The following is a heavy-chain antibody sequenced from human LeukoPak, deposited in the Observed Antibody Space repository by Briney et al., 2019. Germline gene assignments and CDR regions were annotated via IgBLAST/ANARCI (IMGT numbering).Heavy chain of an antibody. CDR1: GFTFSSYT. D-gene: IGHD2-21*01. Sequence: GGSLRLSCAASGFTFSSYTMKWVRQTPGKGLEWVSSISGSSSYIYYADSVQGRFTISRDNAKNSLYLQLNSLRVEDTAVYYCARGGGYCGGDCYGIDYWGQGTLVTVSS. J-gene: IGHJ4*02. CDR2: ISGSSSYI. V-gene: IGHV3-21*01. CDR3: ARGGGYCGGDCYGIDY.